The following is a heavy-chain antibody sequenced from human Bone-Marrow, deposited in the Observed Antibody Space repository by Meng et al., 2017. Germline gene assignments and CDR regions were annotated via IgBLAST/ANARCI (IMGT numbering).Heavy chain of an antibody. D-gene: IGHD5-18*01. V-gene: IGHV3-64*01. CDR1: GFTFSSYA. CDR2: ISSNGGNT. CDR3: ARARGYSYGYAFDI. J-gene: IGHJ3*02. Sequence: GESLKISCAASGFTFSSYAMHWVRQAPGKGLEYVSAISSNGGNTYYANSVKGRFTISRDNSKNTLYLQMGSLRAEDMAVYYCARARGYSYGYAFDIWGQGTMVTVSS.